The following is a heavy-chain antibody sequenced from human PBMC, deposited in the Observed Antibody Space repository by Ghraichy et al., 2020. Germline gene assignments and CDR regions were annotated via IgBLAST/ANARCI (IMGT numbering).Heavy chain of an antibody. J-gene: IGHJ1*01. CDR2: INQDGSDT. CDR1: GFTFTNHW. D-gene: IGHD6-13*01. Sequence: LTCAASGFTFTNHWINWVRQAAGKGLEWVANINQDGSDTRYVDSVKGRFTISRDNAKNSLFLQMNSLTAEDTAVYYCARGETAADQYFQHWGQGTLVTVSS. V-gene: IGHV3-7*01. CDR3: ARGETAADQYFQH.